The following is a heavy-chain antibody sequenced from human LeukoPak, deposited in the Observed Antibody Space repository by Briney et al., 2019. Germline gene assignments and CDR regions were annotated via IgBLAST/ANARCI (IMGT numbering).Heavy chain of an antibody. CDR1: GGSISSYY. V-gene: IGHV4-59*01. Sequence: SETLSLTCTVSGGSISSYYWSWIRQPPGKGLEWIGYIYYSGSTNYNPSLKSRVTISVDTSKNQFSLKLSSVTAADTAVYYRARSGDRYCSGGSCYSFFDYWGQGTLVTVSS. CDR2: IYYSGST. J-gene: IGHJ4*02. CDR3: ARSGDRYCSGGSCYSFFDY. D-gene: IGHD2-15*01.